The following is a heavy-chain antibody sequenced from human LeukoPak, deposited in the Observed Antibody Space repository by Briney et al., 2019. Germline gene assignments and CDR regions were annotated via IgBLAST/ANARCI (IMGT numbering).Heavy chain of an antibody. CDR3: ARARFRELSKPYFDY. Sequence: PSETLSLTCTVSGGSISSGGYYWSWIRQRPGKGLEWIGYIYYSGSTYYNPSLKSRVTISVDTSKNQFSLKLSSVTAADTAVYYCARARFRELSKPYFDYWGQGTLVTVSS. CDR2: IYYSGST. J-gene: IGHJ4*02. V-gene: IGHV4-31*03. D-gene: IGHD3-10*01. CDR1: GGSISSGGYY.